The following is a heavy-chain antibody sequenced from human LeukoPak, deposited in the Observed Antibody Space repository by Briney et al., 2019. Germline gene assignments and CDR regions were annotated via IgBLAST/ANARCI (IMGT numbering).Heavy chain of an antibody. CDR2: ISGSGGST. V-gene: IGHV3-23*01. CDR1: GFTVTSSY. J-gene: IGHJ4*02. CDR3: AKTERYSGYDFLAYFDY. D-gene: IGHD5-12*01. Sequence: GGSLRLSCAASGFTVTSSYMSWVRQAPGKGLEWVSAISGSGGSTYYADSVKGRFTISRDNSKNTLYLQMNSLRAEDTAVYYCAKTERYSGYDFLAYFDYWGQGTLVTVSS.